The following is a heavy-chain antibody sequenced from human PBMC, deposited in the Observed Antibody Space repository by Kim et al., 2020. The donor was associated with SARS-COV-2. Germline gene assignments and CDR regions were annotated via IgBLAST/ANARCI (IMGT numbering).Heavy chain of an antibody. Sequence: SETLSLTCTVSGGSISSYYWSWIRQPPGKGLEWIGYIYYSGSTNYNPSLKSRVTISVDTSKNQFSLKLSSVTAADTAVYYCARDRRGGDPGRFDPWGQGTLVTVSS. V-gene: IGHV4-59*13. CDR3: ARDRRGGDPGRFDP. CDR2: IYYSGST. J-gene: IGHJ5*02. D-gene: IGHD2-21*02. CDR1: GGSISSYY.